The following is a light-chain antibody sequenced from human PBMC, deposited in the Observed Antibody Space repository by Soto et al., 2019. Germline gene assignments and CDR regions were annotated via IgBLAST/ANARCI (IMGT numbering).Light chain of an antibody. J-gene: IGKJ1*01. CDR3: QHHNSYYQT. V-gene: IGKV1-5*01. CDR1: QSIRHY. CDR2: GAS. Sequence: DIQMTQSPPTLSASVGDRVTITCRASQSIRHYLAWYQQMPGKAPKLLIYGASTLQSGVPSRFSGSGSGTEFTLTISSLQPDDFGTYFCQHHNSYYQTFGQGTKVEIK.